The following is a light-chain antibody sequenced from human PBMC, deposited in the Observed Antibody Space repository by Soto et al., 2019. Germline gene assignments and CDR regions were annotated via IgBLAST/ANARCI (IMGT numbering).Light chain of an antibody. V-gene: IGLV2-23*02. CDR1: NRDVGTYNL. J-gene: IGLJ1*01. CDR2: EVS. CDR3: CSYAGSSTYV. Sequence: QSVLTQPASVSGSPGQSITISCTGTNRDVGTYNLVSWYQQHPGKAPKVMIYEVSKRPSGVSNRFSGSKSGNTASLTISGLQAEDEADYYCCSYAGSSTYVFGTGIKVTVL.